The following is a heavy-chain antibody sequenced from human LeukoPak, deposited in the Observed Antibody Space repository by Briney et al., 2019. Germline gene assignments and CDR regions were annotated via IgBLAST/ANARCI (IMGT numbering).Heavy chain of an antibody. V-gene: IGHV1-18*01. Sequence: GASVKVSCKASGYTFTSYGISWVRQAPGQGLEWMGWISAYNGNTNYAQKLQGRVTMTTDTSTSTAYMELRSLRSDDTAVYYCARSPPQDSSSWYLVRAFDIWGQGTMVTVSS. CDR1: GYTFTSYG. J-gene: IGHJ3*02. CDR2: ISAYNGNT. CDR3: ARSPPQDSSSWYLVRAFDI. D-gene: IGHD6-13*01.